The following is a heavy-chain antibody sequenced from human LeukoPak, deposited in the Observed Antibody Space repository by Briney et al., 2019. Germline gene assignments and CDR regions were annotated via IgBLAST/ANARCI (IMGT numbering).Heavy chain of an antibody. J-gene: IGHJ4*02. CDR3: AVATAGTFMIDY. D-gene: IGHD6-13*01. Sequence: GSLRLSCAASGFTFSSYGMHWVRQAPGKGLEWVAVISYDGSNKYYADSVKGRFTISRDNSKNTLYLQMNSLRAEDTAVYYCAVATAGTFMIDYWGQGTLVTVSS. CDR2: ISYDGSNK. CDR1: GFTFSSYG. V-gene: IGHV3-30*03.